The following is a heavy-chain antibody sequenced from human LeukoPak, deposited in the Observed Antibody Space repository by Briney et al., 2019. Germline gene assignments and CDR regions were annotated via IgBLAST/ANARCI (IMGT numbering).Heavy chain of an antibody. J-gene: IGHJ3*02. V-gene: IGHV3-23*01. CDR1: GFTFSSYW. D-gene: IGHD6-19*01. Sequence: GGSLRLSCAASGFTFSSYWMHWVRQAPGKGLEWVSVISGSGGTTYYADSVKGRFTISRDNSKNTLYLQMNSLRAEDTAVYYCAKNLERYSSGWYATEDAFDIWGQGTMVTVSS. CDR2: ISGSGGTT. CDR3: AKNLERYSSGWYATEDAFDI.